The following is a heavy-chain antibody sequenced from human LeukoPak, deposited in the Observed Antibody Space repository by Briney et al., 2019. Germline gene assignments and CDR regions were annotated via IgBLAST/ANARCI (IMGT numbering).Heavy chain of an antibody. D-gene: IGHD2/OR15-2a*01. J-gene: IGHJ5*02. CDR1: GGSISSYY. V-gene: IGHV4-4*09. Sequence: PSETLSLTCTVSGGSISSYYWSWIRRPPGKGLEWIGYIYTSGSTNYNPSLKSRVTISVDTSKNQFSLKLSSVTAADTVVYYCARVIVAQNWFDPWGQGTLVTVSS. CDR3: ARVIVAQNWFDP. CDR2: IYTSGST.